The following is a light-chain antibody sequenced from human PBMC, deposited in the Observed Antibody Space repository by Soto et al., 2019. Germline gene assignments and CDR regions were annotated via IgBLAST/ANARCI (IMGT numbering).Light chain of an antibody. Sequence: EIVMTQSPATLSLSPGKRAPLSCRASQSVSSNLAWYQQKPGQAPRLLIYGASTRATGIPARFSGSGSGTEFALTISSLQSEDFAVYFCQQYDNWPRTFGQGTKVDIK. CDR2: GAS. CDR3: QQYDNWPRT. V-gene: IGKV3-15*01. CDR1: QSVSSN. J-gene: IGKJ1*01.